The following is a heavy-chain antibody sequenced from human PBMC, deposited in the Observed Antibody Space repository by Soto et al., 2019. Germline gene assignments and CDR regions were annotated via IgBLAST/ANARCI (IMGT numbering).Heavy chain of an antibody. CDR2: IYYSGST. Sequence: SETLSLTCTVSGGSVSGYYWSWIRQSPGKGLEWIGFIYYSGSTKYKPSLKSRVTLSVDTSKNQFSVKLTSATAADTAVYYCTRHSNRHDGLYYYAYWGLGALVTVSS. CDR1: GGSVSGYY. CDR3: TRHSNRHDGLYYYAY. D-gene: IGHD1-1*01. J-gene: IGHJ4*02. V-gene: IGHV4-59*08.